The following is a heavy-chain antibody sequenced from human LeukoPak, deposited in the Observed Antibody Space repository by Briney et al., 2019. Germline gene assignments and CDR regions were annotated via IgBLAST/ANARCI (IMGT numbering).Heavy chain of an antibody. CDR2: ITGDDDRT. Sequence: PGGTLRLSCAASGFTFSSAAMNWVRQPPGKGLEWVATITGDDDRTYYTNSVQGRFTISRDYSRNTLHLQMNSLRAEDTAIYYCAKNRALHEIDYWGQGTLVTVSS. D-gene: IGHD2-21*01. J-gene: IGHJ4*02. V-gene: IGHV3-23*01. CDR1: GFTFSSAA. CDR3: AKNRALHEIDY.